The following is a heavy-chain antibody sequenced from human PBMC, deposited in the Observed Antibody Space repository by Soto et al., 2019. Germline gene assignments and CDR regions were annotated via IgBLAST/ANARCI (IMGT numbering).Heavy chain of an antibody. CDR2: MNPNSGNT. V-gene: IGHV1-8*01. J-gene: IGHJ3*02. CDR3: ARVDIVVVTAIEDAFDI. Sequence: QVQLVQSGAEVKKPGASVKVSCKASGYTFTSYDINWVRQATGQGLEWMGWMNPNSGNTGYAQKFQGRVTMTRNTSISKAYMELSSLRSEDTAVYYCARVDIVVVTAIEDAFDIWGQGTMVTVSS. CDR1: GYTFTSYD. D-gene: IGHD2-21*02.